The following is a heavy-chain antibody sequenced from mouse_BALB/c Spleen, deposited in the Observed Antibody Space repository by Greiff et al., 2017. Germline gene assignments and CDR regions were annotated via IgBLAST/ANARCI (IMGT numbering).Heavy chain of an antibody. J-gene: IGHJ1*01. Sequence: EVQLVESGGGLVKPGGSLKLSCAASGFTFSSYAMSWVRQTPEKRLEWVATISSGGSYTYYPDSVKGRFTISRDNAKNTLYLQMSSLRSEDTAMYYCARQGAYGSSYWYFDVWGAGTTVTVSS. CDR3: ARQGAYGSSYWYFDV. CDR2: ISSGGSYT. D-gene: IGHD1-1*01. V-gene: IGHV5-9-3*01. CDR1: GFTFSSYA.